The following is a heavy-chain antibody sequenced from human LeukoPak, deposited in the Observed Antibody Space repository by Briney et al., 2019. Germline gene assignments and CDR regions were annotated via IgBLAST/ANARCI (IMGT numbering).Heavy chain of an antibody. V-gene: IGHV4-38-2*01. D-gene: IGHD6-13*01. CDR2: IYHSGST. CDR3: ARSYIAAAGDLQH. CDR1: GYSISSGYY. J-gene: IGHJ1*01. Sequence: SETLSFTCAVSGYSISSGYYWGWIRQPPGKGLEWIGSIYHSGSTYYNPSLKSRVTISVDTSKNQFSLKLSSVTAADTAVYYCARSYIAAAGDLQHWGQGTLVTVSS.